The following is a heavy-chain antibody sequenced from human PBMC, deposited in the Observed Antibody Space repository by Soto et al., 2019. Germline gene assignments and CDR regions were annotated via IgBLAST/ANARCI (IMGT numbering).Heavy chain of an antibody. V-gene: IGHV3-15*01. CDR3: AKDGSWGDHYYFDN. J-gene: IGHJ4*02. Sequence: GGSLRLSCTASGITFSNVWMNWVRQAPGKGLEWVGRIKSKSDDETTDYAAPVKGRFNISRDNSKKMLYLEMNSLKGDDTAVYYCAKDGSWGDHYYFDNWGQGTLVTVSS. CDR2: IKSKSDDETT. D-gene: IGHD2-21*02. CDR1: GITFSNVW.